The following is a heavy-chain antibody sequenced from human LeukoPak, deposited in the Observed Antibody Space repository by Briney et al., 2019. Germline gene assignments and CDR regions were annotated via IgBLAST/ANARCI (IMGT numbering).Heavy chain of an antibody. D-gene: IGHD3-22*01. J-gene: IGHJ4*02. V-gene: IGHV3-53*01. CDR1: GFTVSSNY. CDR3: ASNLGIDSSVSY. Sequence: PGGSLRLSCAASGFTVSSNYMSWVRQAPGKGLEWVSVIYSGGSTYYADSVKGRFTISRDNSKNTLYLQMNSLRAEDMAVYYCASNLGIDSSVSYWGQGTLVTVSS. CDR2: IYSGGST.